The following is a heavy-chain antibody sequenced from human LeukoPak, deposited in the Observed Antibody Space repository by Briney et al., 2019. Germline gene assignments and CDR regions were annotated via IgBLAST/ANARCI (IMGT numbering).Heavy chain of an antibody. D-gene: IGHD1-26*01. J-gene: IGHJ5*02. V-gene: IGHV1-8*03. Sequence: ASVKVSCKASGYTFTSYDINWVRQATGQGLEWMGWMNPNSGNTGYAQKFQGRVTITRNTSISTAYMELSSLRSEDTAVYYCVRDLKRSRARWENLGFDPWGQGTLVTVSS. CDR2: MNPNSGNT. CDR3: VRDLKRSRARWENLGFDP. CDR1: GYTFTSYD.